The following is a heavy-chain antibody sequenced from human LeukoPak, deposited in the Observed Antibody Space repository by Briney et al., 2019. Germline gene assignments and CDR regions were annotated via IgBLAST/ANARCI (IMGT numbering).Heavy chain of an antibody. CDR1: GFALKSYS. CDR3: PKGEAV. D-gene: IGHD1-26*01. V-gene: IGHV3-21*01. CDR2: ISSTSAYI. Sequence: GGSLRLSCAGSGFALKSYSLSWVRQAPGKGLEWVSSISSTSAYIYYADSVKGRFTISRDNVDNVVYLQMNSLGAEDTAVYYCPKGEAVWGQGTLVTVSS. J-gene: IGHJ4*02.